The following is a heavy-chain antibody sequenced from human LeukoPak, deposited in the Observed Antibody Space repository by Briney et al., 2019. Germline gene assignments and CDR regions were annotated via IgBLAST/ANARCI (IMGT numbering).Heavy chain of an antibody. CDR3: ARHLMSVMDP. J-gene: IGHJ5*02. V-gene: IGHV4-39*01. CDR2: IFYTGST. D-gene: IGHD2-21*01. Sequence: PSETLSLTCTVSGGSISSSSSYWGWIRQPPGKGLEWMASIFYTGSTYYNSSLKSRVTISVDTSKNQFSLRLTSVTAADTAVYYCARHLMSVMDPWGQGTLVTVSS. CDR1: GGSISSSSSY.